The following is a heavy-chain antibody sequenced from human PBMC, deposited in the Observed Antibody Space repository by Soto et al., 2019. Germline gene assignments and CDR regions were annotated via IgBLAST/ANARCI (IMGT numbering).Heavy chain of an antibody. D-gene: IGHD2-2*02. CDR2: TYYRSKWYN. Sequence: PSQTLSLTCAIPGDSVSSNSAAWNWIRQSPSRGLEWLGRTYYRSKWYNDYAVSVKSRITINPDTSKNQFSLQLNSVTPEDTAVYYCARVDIVVVPAAIPGGTYYYYGMDVWGQGTTVTVSS. V-gene: IGHV6-1*01. J-gene: IGHJ6*02. CDR3: ARVDIVVVPAAIPGGTYYYYGMDV. CDR1: GDSVSSNSAA.